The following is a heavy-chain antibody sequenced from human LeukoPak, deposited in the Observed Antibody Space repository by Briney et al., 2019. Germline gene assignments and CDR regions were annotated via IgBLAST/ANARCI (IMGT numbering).Heavy chain of an antibody. V-gene: IGHV3-23*01. CDR1: GFTYSSYA. CDR2: ISGSGGST. J-gene: IGHJ4*02. Sequence: GGSLTLSCAASGFTYSSYAMSWVRQAPGKGLEWVSAISGSGGSTYYADSVKGRFTISRDNSKNTLYLQRNSLRAEDTAVYYCAKDQVATTILGDWGQGTLVTVSS. CDR3: AKDQVATTILGD. D-gene: IGHD5-24*01.